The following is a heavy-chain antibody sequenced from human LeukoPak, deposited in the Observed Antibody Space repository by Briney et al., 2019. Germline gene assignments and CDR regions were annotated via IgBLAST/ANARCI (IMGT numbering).Heavy chain of an antibody. J-gene: IGHJ6*04. CDR2: ISSSSSYT. Sequence: PGGSLRLSCAASGFTFSDYYMSWIRQAPGKGLEWVSYISSSSSYTNYADSVKGRFTISRDNTKNSLYLQMNSLRAEDTAVYYCARGSECSGGSWYPVGYYYYYGMDVWGKGTTVTVSS. CDR1: GFTFSDYY. CDR3: ARGSECSGGSWYPVGYYYYYGMDV. D-gene: IGHD2-15*01. V-gene: IGHV3-11*06.